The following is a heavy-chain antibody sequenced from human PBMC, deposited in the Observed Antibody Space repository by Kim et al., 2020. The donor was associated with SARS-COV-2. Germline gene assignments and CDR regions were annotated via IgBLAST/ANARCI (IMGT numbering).Heavy chain of an antibody. Sequence: GGSLRLSCVASGFTFNTYGMHWVRQAPGKGLEWVAVISYDGSNKYYADSVKCRFTISRDNSKNTLYLQMNSLRIEDTAVYYCAKSFSGSYFGYDYWGQGTLVTVSS. V-gene: IGHV3-30*18. CDR2: ISYDGSNK. CDR3: AKSFSGSYFGYDY. J-gene: IGHJ4*02. D-gene: IGHD1-26*01. CDR1: GFTFNTYG.